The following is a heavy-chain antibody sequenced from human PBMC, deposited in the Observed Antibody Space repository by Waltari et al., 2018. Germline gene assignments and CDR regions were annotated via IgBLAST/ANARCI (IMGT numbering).Heavy chain of an antibody. Sequence: QVQLVQAGAEVKKPGASVKGACKASGYTFTGYYMHWVRQAPGQGIERMVWINPNSGGTNYAQKFQGRVTMTRDTSISTAYMELSRLRSDDTAVYYCARTNPLYNSSGYYFSGAFDIWGQGTMVTVSS. D-gene: IGHD3-22*01. J-gene: IGHJ3*02. CDR3: ARTNPLYNSSGYYFSGAFDI. V-gene: IGHV1-2*02. CDR1: GYTFTGYY. CDR2: INPNSGGT.